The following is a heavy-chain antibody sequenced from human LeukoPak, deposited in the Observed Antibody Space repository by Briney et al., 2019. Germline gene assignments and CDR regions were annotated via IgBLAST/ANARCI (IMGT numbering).Heavy chain of an antibody. CDR2: ISAYNGNT. CDR3: ARPAAGSGSHYYYYYGMDV. J-gene: IGHJ6*02. V-gene: IGHV1-18*04. Sequence: ASEKVSCKASGYTFTGYYMHWVRQAPGPGLEWMGWISAYNGNTNYAQKPQSRVTMTTDTSTSTAYMELRSLRSGDTAVYYCARPAAGSGSHYYYYYGMDVWGQGTTVTVSS. D-gene: IGHD3-10*01. CDR1: GYTFTGYY.